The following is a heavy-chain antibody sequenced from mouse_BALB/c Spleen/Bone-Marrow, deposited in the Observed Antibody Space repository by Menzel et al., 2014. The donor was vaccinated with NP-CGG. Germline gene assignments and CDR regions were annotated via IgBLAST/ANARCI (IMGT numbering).Heavy chain of an antibody. CDR1: GYPFSSYW. Sequence: QVQLKQSGAELVRPGSSVKISCKASGYPFSSYWMNWVKQRPGQGLEWIGQIYPGDGETNYNGKFKGNATLTADKSSSTACMQLVSLTSEGSAVYFYARKYGDYWGQGTTLTVSS. CDR2: IYPGDGET. D-gene: IGHD2-10*02. J-gene: IGHJ2*01. V-gene: IGHV1-80*01. CDR3: ARKYGDY.